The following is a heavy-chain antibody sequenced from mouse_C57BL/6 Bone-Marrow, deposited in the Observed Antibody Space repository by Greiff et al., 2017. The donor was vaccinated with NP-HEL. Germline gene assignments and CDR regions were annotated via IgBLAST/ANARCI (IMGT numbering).Heavy chain of an antibody. CDR1: GYTFTGYW. Sequence: VQLQQSGAELMKPGASFNLSFKATGYTFTGYWIEWVKQRPGHGLEWIGEILPGSGSTSYNEKFKGKATFTADTSSNTAYMQLSSLTTEDSAIYYCARWWGDGKAWFAYWGQGTLVTVSA. CDR3: ARWWGDGKAWFAY. D-gene: IGHD1-1*02. V-gene: IGHV1-9*01. J-gene: IGHJ3*01. CDR2: ILPGSGST.